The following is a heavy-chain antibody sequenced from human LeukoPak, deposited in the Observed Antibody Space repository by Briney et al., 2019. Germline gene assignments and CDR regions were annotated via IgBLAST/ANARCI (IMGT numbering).Heavy chain of an antibody. Sequence: SETLSLTCTVSGDSISSGDYYWSWIRQPAGKGLEWIGRISSSGSTNYNPSLKSRVTISVDTSKNQFSLKLSSVTAAATAVYYCARDGRSDILTGYLYYYYYMDVWGKGTTVTISS. V-gene: IGHV4-61*02. CDR3: ARDGRSDILTGYLYYYYYMDV. J-gene: IGHJ6*03. CDR2: ISSSGST. D-gene: IGHD3-9*01. CDR1: GDSISSGDYY.